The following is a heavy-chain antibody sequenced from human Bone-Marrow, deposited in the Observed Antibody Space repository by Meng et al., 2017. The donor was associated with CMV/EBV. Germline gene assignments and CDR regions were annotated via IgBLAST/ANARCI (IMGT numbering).Heavy chain of an antibody. CDR1: GGTFSSYT. CDR3: ARGKGWLQSSPAGY. D-gene: IGHD5-24*01. Sequence: SCKASGGTFSSYTISWVRQAPGQGLEWVAFIRYDGSNKYYADSVKGRFTISRDNSKNTLYLQMNSLRAEDTAVYYCARGKGWLQSSPAGYWGQGTLVTVSS. J-gene: IGHJ4*02. CDR2: IRYDGSNK. V-gene: IGHV3-30*02.